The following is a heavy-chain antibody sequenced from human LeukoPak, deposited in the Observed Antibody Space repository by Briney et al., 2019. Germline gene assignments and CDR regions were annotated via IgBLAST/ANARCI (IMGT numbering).Heavy chain of an antibody. CDR3: ARRAYSDYFFDY. CDR2: LSRGGGTT. CDR1: GFNFNMFA. J-gene: IGHJ4*02. Sequence: GGSLRLSCTGSGFNFNMFAMNWVRQAPGQGLEWVSGLSRGGGTTNYADSVKGRFTISRDKSKNMVFLQMNSLRPEDTAVYYCARRAYSDYFFDYWGQGTLVTVSS. D-gene: IGHD4-11*01. V-gene: IGHV3-23*01.